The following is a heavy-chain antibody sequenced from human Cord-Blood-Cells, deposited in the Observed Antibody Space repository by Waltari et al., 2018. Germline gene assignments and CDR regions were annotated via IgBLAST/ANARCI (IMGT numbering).Heavy chain of an antibody. Sequence: EVQLVESGGGLVQPGGSLRLSCAASGFTVSSNYMSWVRQAPGKGLEWVSVMYSGGSTYYAESVKGRFTISRHNAKNTLYLQRNSLRAEDTAVYYCARARRDIVVVPAAMGAFDIWGQGTMVTVSS. V-gene: IGHV3-53*04. CDR1: GFTVSSNY. J-gene: IGHJ3*02. CDR2: MYSGGST. D-gene: IGHD2-2*01. CDR3: ARARRDIVVVPAAMGAFDI.